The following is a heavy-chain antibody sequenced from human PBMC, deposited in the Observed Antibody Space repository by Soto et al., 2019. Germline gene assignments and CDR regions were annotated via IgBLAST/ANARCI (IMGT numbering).Heavy chain of an antibody. V-gene: IGHV4-4*02. D-gene: IGHD2-15*01. CDR2: IYHSGST. Sequence: SETLSLTCAVSGGSISSSNWWSWVRQPPGKGLEWIGEIYHSGSTNYNPSLKSRVTISVDKSKNQFSLKLSSVTAADTAVYYCATLLPFHYYGMDVWGQGTTVTVSS. J-gene: IGHJ6*02. CDR3: ATLLPFHYYGMDV. CDR1: GGSISSSNW.